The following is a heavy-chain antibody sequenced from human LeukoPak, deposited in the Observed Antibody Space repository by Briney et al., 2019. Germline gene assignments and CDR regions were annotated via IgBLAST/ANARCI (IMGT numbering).Heavy chain of an antibody. CDR2: INPNSGGT. D-gene: IGHD6-13*01. CDR3: ARVAGYSSSWWVENWFDP. J-gene: IGHJ5*02. V-gene: IGHV1-2*02. Sequence: PVASVKVSCKASGYTFTGYYMHWVRQAPGQGLEWMGWINPNSGGTNYAQKFQGRVTMTRDTSISTAYMELSRLRAEDTALYYCARVAGYSSSWWVENWFDPWGQGTLVTVSS. CDR1: GYTFTGYY.